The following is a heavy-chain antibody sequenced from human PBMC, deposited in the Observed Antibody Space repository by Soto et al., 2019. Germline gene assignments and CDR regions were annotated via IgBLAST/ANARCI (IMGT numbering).Heavy chain of an antibody. CDR3: ARDHPQQLVLVSGDWFDP. CDR1: GYTFTSYG. J-gene: IGHJ5*02. D-gene: IGHD6-13*01. V-gene: IGHV1-18*01. CDR2: ISAYNGNT. Sequence: ASVKVSCKASGYTFTSYGISWVRQAPGQGLEWIGWISAYNGNTNYAQKLQGRVTTTTDTSTSTAYMELRSLRSDDTAVYYCARDHPQQLVLVSGDWFDPWGQGTLVTVSS.